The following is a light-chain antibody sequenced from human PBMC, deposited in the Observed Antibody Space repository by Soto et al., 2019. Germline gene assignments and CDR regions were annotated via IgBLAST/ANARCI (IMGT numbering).Light chain of an antibody. Sequence: VMTQGPATLSVSPGERSTLSCRASQTINNNVAWYQLKAGQVPRLVIYGASTRATDIPARFSGSGSGTEFTLTISSLQSEDFAEYHCQQYNNRPQTFGQGTKVDSK. J-gene: IGKJ1*01. CDR3: QQYNNRPQT. CDR2: GAS. V-gene: IGKV3-15*01. CDR1: QTINNN.